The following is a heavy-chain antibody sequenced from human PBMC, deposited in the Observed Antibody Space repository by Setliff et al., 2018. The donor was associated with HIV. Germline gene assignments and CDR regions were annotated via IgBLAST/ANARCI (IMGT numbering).Heavy chain of an antibody. J-gene: IGHJ3*01. Sequence: ASVKVSCKASGYTFTDHYLHWVRQAPGQALEWMGWFTPFNDNTNYAQKYRGRISITRDRSMSTAYMDLSSLRSEDTGMYYCARSSRANEAFDVWGQGTMVTVSS. CDR1: GYTFTDHY. V-gene: IGHV1-45*02. CDR3: ARSSRANEAFDV. CDR2: FTPFNDNT.